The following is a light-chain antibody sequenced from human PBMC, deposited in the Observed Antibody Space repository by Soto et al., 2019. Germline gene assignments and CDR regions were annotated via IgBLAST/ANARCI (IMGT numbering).Light chain of an antibody. CDR2: EVS. V-gene: IGLV2-23*02. CDR1: SSDVGSYNL. CDR3: CSYAGSSTFEVIV. Sequence: SALTQPASASGSPGQSITISCTGTSSDVGSYNLVSWYQQHPGKAPKLMIYEVSKRPSGVSNRSSGSKSGNTASLTISGLQAEDEADYYCCSYAGSSTFEVIVFGTGTKVTVL. J-gene: IGLJ1*01.